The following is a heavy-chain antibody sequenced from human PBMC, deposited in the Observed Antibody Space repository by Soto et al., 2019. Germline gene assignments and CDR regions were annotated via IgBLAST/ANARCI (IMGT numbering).Heavy chain of an antibody. CDR2: IYHSGST. CDR1: GGSISSGGYS. D-gene: IGHD1-26*01. V-gene: IGHV4-30-2*01. Sequence: QLQLQESGSGLVKPSQTLSLTCAVSGGSISSGGYSWSWIRQPPGKGLVWIGYIYHSGSTYYNPYLKSRVTISVDRSKNQCSLKLSSVTAADTAVYYCARADLLTPHNWFDPWGQGTLVTVFS. CDR3: ARADLLTPHNWFDP. J-gene: IGHJ5*02.